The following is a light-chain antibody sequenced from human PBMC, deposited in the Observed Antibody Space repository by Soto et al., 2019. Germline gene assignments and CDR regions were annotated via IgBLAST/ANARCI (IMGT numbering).Light chain of an antibody. J-gene: IGLJ1*01. CDR3: SSYTSSSTPLFV. CDR2: DVS. Sequence: QSALTQPASVSGSPGQSITISCTGTSSDVGGYNYISWYQQHPGKAPKLMIYDVSSRPSGVSNRFSGSKSGNTASLTISGLQAEDEADYYCSSYTSSSTPLFVFGTGT. CDR1: SSDVGGYNY. V-gene: IGLV2-14*01.